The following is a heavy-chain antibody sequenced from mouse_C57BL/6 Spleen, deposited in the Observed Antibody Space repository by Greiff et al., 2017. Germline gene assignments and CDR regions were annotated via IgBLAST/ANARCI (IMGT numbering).Heavy chain of an antibody. CDR1: GYTFTSYW. CDR2: IDPSDSYT. D-gene: IGHD2-4*01. Sequence: VQLQQPGAELVMPGASVKLSCKASGYTFTSYWMHWVKQRPGQGLEWIGEIDPSDSYTNYNQKFKGKSTLTVDKSSSTAYMQLSSLTSEESAVYYCARTVYYDYGEGYAMDYWGQGTSVTVSS. CDR3: ARTVYYDYGEGYAMDY. J-gene: IGHJ4*01. V-gene: IGHV1-69*01.